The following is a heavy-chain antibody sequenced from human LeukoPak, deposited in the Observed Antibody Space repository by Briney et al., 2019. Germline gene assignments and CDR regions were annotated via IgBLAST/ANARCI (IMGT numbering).Heavy chain of an antibody. CDR1: GFTLRSYW. V-gene: IGHV3-7*01. D-gene: IGHD1-26*01. CDR3: ARERGGYPGAGQPFDI. CDR2: IKQDGSEK. Sequence: RSGGSLRLSCAASGFTLRSYWMNWVRKAPGKGPEGVAIIKQDGSEKNYVDSVKGRFTISRDNAKNSLYLQMNSLRAEDTALYYCARERGGYPGAGQPFDIWGQGTMVTVSS. J-gene: IGHJ3*02.